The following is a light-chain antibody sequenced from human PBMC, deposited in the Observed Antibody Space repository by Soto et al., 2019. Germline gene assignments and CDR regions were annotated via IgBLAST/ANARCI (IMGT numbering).Light chain of an antibody. V-gene: IGLV2-14*01. CDR1: SSDVGGYNY. J-gene: IGLJ2*01. Sequence: SALTQPASVSWSPGQSVTISYPGTSSDVGGYNYVSWYQQHPGKAPKLMIYDVSNRPSGVSNRFSGSKSGNTASLTISGLQAEDEADYYCSSYTSSSTLGVFGGGTKVTVL. CDR3: SSYTSSSTLGV. CDR2: DVS.